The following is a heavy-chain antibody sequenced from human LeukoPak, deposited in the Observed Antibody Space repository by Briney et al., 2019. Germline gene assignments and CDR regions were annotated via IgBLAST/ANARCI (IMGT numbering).Heavy chain of an antibody. Sequence: SETLSLTCTVSDGPIITSRYYWGWIRQPPGKGLEWIGSINYSGSTYYNPSLKSRVTISVDTSKNQFSLKPSSVTAADTAVYYCARLSPYLGSGSSAFPDDFWGQGTLVTVSS. D-gene: IGHD3-10*01. CDR3: ARLSPYLGSGSSAFPDDF. V-gene: IGHV4-39*01. J-gene: IGHJ4*02. CDR2: INYSGST. CDR1: DGPIITSRYY.